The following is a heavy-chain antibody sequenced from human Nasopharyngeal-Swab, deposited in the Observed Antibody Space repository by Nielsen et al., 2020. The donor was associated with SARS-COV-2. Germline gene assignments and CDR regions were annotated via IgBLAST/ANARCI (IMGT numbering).Heavy chain of an antibody. V-gene: IGHV3-21*01. J-gene: IGHJ6*02. CDR2: ISSSSTYI. Sequence: GESLKISYAASGFTFSNYNLNWVRQAPGKGLEWVSSISSSSTYIYYADSVKGRFTISRDNTKNSLYLQMNSLRAEDTALYYCARDGLDYDFWSAYFMDVWGQGTTVIVSS. CDR3: ARDGLDYDFWSAYFMDV. CDR1: GFTFSNYN. D-gene: IGHD3-3*01.